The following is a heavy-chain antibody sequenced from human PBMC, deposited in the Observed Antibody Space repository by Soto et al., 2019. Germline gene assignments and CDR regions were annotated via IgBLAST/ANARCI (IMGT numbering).Heavy chain of an antibody. CDR1: GWSFSGYI. D-gene: IGHD2-2*01. CDR2: INHSGSA. V-gene: IGHV4-34*01. Sequence: PSETLSLTCDVYGWSFSGYIWTWIRQTPGKGLQWIGQINHSGSANYNPSLKSRVTISVDTSKNQFSLKLSSVTAADTAVYYCARERPDGTRLDPWGQGTLVTVSS. J-gene: IGHJ5*02. CDR3: ARERPDGTRLDP.